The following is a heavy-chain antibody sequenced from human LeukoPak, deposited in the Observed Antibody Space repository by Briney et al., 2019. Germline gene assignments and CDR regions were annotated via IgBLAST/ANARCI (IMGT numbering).Heavy chain of an antibody. Sequence: GGSLRLSCAASGFTFDDYAMHWVRQAPGKGLEWVSGISWNSGSIGYADSVKGRFTISRDNAKNSLYLQMNSLRAEDTALYYCANSAYCYGSGSSYAFDIWGQGTMVTVSS. D-gene: IGHD3-10*01. CDR1: GFTFDDYA. J-gene: IGHJ3*02. CDR2: ISWNSGSI. V-gene: IGHV3-9*01. CDR3: ANSAYCYGSGSSYAFDI.